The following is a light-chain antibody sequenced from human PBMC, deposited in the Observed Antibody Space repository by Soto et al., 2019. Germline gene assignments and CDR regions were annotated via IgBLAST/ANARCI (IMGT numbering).Light chain of an antibody. Sequence: QSVLTQPPSVSGSPGQSVAISCTGTSSDVGSYNRVAWYQQPPGTAPKLIIYDVTNRPSGVPDRFSGSKSGNTASLTISGLQAGDEADYYCNSFTTSSTYVFGTGTKVTVL. J-gene: IGLJ1*01. CDR2: DVT. CDR3: NSFTTSSTYV. V-gene: IGLV2-18*02. CDR1: SSDVGSYNR.